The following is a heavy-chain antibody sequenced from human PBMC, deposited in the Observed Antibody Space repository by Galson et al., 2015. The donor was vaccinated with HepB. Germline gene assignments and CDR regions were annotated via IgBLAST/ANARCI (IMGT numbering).Heavy chain of an antibody. CDR3: AKDRGWIQLWLGAFDI. Sequence: SLRLSCAASGFTFSSYGMHWVRQAPGKGLEWVAVISYDGSNKYYADSVKGRFTISRDNSKNTLYLQMNSLRAEDTAVYYCAKDRGWIQLWLGAFDIWGQGTMVTVSS. CDR2: ISYDGSNK. J-gene: IGHJ3*02. CDR1: GFTFSSYG. D-gene: IGHD5-18*01. V-gene: IGHV3-30*18.